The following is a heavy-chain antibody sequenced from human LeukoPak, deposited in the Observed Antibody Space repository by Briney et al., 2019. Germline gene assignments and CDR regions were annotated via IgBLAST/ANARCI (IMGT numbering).Heavy chain of an antibody. J-gene: IGHJ4*02. D-gene: IGHD5-12*01. Sequence: GGSLRLSCAASGFTFSSYWMHWVRQAPGKGLVWVSRINSDGTSTGYADSVKGRFTISRDNGKNTLYLQMNSLRPEDTAAYYCTREFDGYDHYWGQGTLVTVSS. CDR2: INSDGTST. CDR3: TREFDGYDHY. V-gene: IGHV3-74*01. CDR1: GFTFSSYW.